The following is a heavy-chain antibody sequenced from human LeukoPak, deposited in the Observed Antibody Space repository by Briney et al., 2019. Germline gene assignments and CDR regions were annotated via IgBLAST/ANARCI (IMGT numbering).Heavy chain of an antibody. V-gene: IGHV1-18*01. J-gene: IGHJ4*02. D-gene: IGHD6-13*01. CDR3: ARDRLVGQQLVRFDY. CDR2: ISAYNGNT. Sequence: ASVKVSCKASGYTFTSYGISWVRQAPGQGLEWMGWISAYNGNTNYAQKLQGRVTMTTDTSTSTAYMELRSLRSDDTAVYYCARDRLVGQQLVRFDYWGQGTLVTVSS. CDR1: GYTFTSYG.